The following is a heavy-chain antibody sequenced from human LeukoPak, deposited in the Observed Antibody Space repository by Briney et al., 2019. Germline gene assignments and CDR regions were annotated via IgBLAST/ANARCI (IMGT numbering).Heavy chain of an antibody. CDR3: ARLTFYGDRITAFDY. Sequence: GESLKISCKGSGYSFTSYWIGWVRQMPGKGLEWMGIIYPGDSDTRYSPSFQGQVTISADKSISTAYLQWSSLKASDTAMYYCARLTFYGDRITAFDYWGQGTLVTVSS. J-gene: IGHJ4*02. V-gene: IGHV5-51*01. D-gene: IGHD4-17*01. CDR2: IYPGDSDT. CDR1: GYSFTSYW.